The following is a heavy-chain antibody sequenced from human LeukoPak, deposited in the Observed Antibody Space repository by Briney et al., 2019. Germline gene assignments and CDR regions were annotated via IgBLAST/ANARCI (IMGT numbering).Heavy chain of an antibody. CDR1: GFTFSSYS. V-gene: IGHV3-21*01. CDR3: ARDEDFTIAAAARPDY. D-gene: IGHD6-13*01. CDR2: ISSSSSYI. Sequence: GGSLRLSCAASGFTFSSYSMNWVRQAPGKGLEWVSSISSSSSYIYYADSVKGRFTISRDSAKNSLYLQMNSLRAEDTAVYYCARDEDFTIAAAARPDYWGQGTLVTVSS. J-gene: IGHJ4*02.